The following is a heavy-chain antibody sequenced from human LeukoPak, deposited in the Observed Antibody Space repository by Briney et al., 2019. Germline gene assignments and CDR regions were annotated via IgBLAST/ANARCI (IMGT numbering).Heavy chain of an antibody. Sequence: GGSLRLSCAASGFTFSSYAMHWVRQAPGKGLEWVAVISYDGSNKYYADSVKGRFTISRDNSKNTLYLQMNSLRAEDTAVYYCAKGIYSYWGQGTLVTVSS. J-gene: IGHJ4*02. D-gene: IGHD4-11*01. CDR3: AKGIYSY. CDR2: ISYDGSNK. CDR1: GFTFSSYA. V-gene: IGHV3-30*04.